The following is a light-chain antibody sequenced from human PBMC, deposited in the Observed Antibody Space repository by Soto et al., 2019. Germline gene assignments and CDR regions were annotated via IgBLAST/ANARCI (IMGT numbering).Light chain of an antibody. J-gene: IGLJ3*02. V-gene: IGLV2-14*01. CDR3: RSYTSSSTRV. CDR1: SSGVGGYNY. CDR2: EVS. Sequence: QSVLTQPASVSGSPGQSITISCTGTSSGVGGYNYVSWYQQHPGKAPKLMIYEVSNRPSGVSNRFSGSKSGNTASLTISGHQAEDEADYYCRSYTSSSTRVFGGGTKVTVL.